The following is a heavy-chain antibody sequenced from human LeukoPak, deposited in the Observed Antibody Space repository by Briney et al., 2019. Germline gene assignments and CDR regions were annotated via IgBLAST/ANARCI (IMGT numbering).Heavy chain of an antibody. V-gene: IGHV3-23*01. D-gene: IGHD6-13*01. CDR1: GFTFSSYA. J-gene: IGHJ4*02. CDR3: AKGHSSSWYYYYSDY. CDR2: ISGSGGST. Sequence: GGSLRLSYAASGFTFSSYAMSWVRQAPGKGLEWVSAISGSGGSTYYADSVKGRFTISRDNSKNTLYLQMNSLRAEDTAVYYCAKGHSSSWYYYYSDYWGQGTLVTVSS.